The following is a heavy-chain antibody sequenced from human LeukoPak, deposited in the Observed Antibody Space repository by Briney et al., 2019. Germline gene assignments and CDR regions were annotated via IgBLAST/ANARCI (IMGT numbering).Heavy chain of an antibody. CDR3: VAGSGGDEWEPYRFDY. V-gene: IGHV4-38-2*02. J-gene: IGHJ4*02. Sequence: SETLSLTCTVSGYSISSGYYWGWIRQPPGKGLEWIGSIYHRGSNYYNPSLKSRVTISVDTSKNQFSLKLNSVTAADTAVYYCVAGSGGDEWEPYRFDYWGQGTLVTVYS. CDR1: GYSISSGYY. CDR2: IYHRGSN. D-gene: IGHD1-26*01.